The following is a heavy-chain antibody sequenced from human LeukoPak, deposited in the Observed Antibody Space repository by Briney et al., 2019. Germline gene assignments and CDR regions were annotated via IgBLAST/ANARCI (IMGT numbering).Heavy chain of an antibody. Sequence: SETLSLTCAVSGGSISSGGYSWSWIRQPPGKGLEWIGYIYHSGSTYYNPSLKSRVTISVDRSKNQFSLKLSSVTAADTAVYYCARDLGDYWGQGTLVTVSS. CDR1: GGSISSGGYS. CDR2: IYHSGST. CDR3: ARDLGDY. V-gene: IGHV4-30-2*01. J-gene: IGHJ4*02.